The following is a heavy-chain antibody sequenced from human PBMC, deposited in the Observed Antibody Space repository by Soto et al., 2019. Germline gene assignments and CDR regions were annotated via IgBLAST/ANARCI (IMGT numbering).Heavy chain of an antibody. D-gene: IGHD3-3*01. CDR3: ARGVRIFGVVPFSYYYYYGMDV. J-gene: IGHJ6*02. V-gene: IGHV1-8*01. CDR2: MNPNSGNT. Sequence: QVQLVQSGAEVKKPGASVKVSCKASGYTFTSYDINWVRQATGHGLEWMGWMNPNSGNTGYAQKFQGRVTMTRNTSISTAYMELSSLRSEDTAVYYCARGVRIFGVVPFSYYYYYGMDVWGQGTTVTVSS. CDR1: GYTFTSYD.